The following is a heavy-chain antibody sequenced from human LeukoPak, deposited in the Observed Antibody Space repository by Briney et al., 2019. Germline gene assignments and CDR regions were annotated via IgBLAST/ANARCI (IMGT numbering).Heavy chain of an antibody. J-gene: IGHJ4*02. CDR2: ISGSGGST. D-gene: IGHD5-24*01. CDR1: GFIFSSCA. CDR3: AKADGNYKTHIDY. V-gene: IGHV3-23*01. Sequence: GGSLRLSCAASGFIFSSCAMNWVRQGPGKGLEWVSGISGSGGSTYFADSVGGLITISRDSSKNTVYLQMNSLRVEDTAVYYCAKADGNYKTHIDYWGQGTLVTVSS.